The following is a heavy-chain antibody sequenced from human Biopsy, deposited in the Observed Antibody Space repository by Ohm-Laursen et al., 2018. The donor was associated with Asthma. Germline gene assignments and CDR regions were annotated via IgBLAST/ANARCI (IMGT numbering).Heavy chain of an antibody. CDR1: GYNFISFA. Sequence: GSSVKVSCKPSGYNFISFAIHWVRQAPGQRLEWMGWVNTGNGDTKYSQKFQGRVTITRDTSASTAYMELRSLRSEDTATYYCARTYCDFLTGQVKDVFGVWGQGTMVTVSS. V-gene: IGHV1-3*04. J-gene: IGHJ3*01. CDR3: ARTYCDFLTGQVKDVFGV. CDR2: VNTGNGDT. D-gene: IGHD3-9*01.